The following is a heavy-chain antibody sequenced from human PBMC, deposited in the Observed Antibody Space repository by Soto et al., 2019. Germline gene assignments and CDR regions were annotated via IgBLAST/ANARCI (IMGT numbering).Heavy chain of an antibody. V-gene: IGHV3-30*18. J-gene: IGHJ4*02. CDR2: ISYDGSNK. CDR1: GFTFSSYG. D-gene: IGHD4-17*01. CDR3: ANSLGTTSD. Sequence: PGGSLRLSFAASGFTFSSYGMHWVRQAPGKGLEWVAVISYDGSNKYYADSVEGRFTISRDNSKNTLYLQMNSLRAEDTAVYYCANSLGTTSDWGQGTLVTVSS.